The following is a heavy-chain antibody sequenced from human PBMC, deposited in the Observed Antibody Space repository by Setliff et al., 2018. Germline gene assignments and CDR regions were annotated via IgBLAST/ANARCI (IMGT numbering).Heavy chain of an antibody. J-gene: IGHJ4*02. CDR2: INHSGST. Sequence: SSETLSLTCAVYGGSFSTYYWIWIRQPPGKGLEWIGEINHSGSTNYNPSLKSRVTISADTSKNEFSLRLRSVTAADTAVYYCARVRYKYCGGDCYSASFDYWGQGKLVTVSS. D-gene: IGHD2-21*01. CDR3: ARVRYKYCGGDCYSASFDY. V-gene: IGHV4-34*01. CDR1: GGSFSTYY.